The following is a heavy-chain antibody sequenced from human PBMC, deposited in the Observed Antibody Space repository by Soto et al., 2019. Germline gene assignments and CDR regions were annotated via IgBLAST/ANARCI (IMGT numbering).Heavy chain of an antibody. CDR3: AKEGDYYYFGKDV. CDR1: GFTVSSNY. J-gene: IGHJ6*02. CDR2: IYSGGST. V-gene: IGHV3-53*01. Sequence: PGGSLRLSCAASGFTVSSNYMSWVRQAPGKGLEWVSVIYSGGSTYYADSVKGRFTISRDNSKNTLYLQMNCLRAEDTAVYYCAKEGDYYYFGKDVWGQAATITVSS.